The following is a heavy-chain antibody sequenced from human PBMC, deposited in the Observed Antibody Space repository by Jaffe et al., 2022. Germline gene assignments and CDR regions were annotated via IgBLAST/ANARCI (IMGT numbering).Heavy chain of an antibody. V-gene: IGHV4-61*02. CDR2: IYSNGNT. J-gene: IGHJ4*02. CDR1: GGSTRSGSYY. CDR3: ARGVRGVPQYYFDY. Sequence: QVQLQESGPGLVKPPQTLSLTCTVSGGSTRSGSYYWNWIRQPAGKGLEWIGHIYSNGNTNYNPSLESRVTISVDTSKNQFSLKLTSVTAADTAVYYCARGVRGVPQYYFDYWGQGTLVTVSS. D-gene: IGHD3-10*01.